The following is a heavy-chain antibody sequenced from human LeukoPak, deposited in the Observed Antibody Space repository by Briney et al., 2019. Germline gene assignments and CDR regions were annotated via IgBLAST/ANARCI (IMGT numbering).Heavy chain of an antibody. CDR1: GFTFSRYW. CDR2: IKQDGSEK. J-gene: IGHJ2*01. CDR3: ARGKIAVADSLEVWYFDL. V-gene: IGHV3-7*01. Sequence: GSLRLSCAASGFTFSRYWMSWVRQAPGKGLEWVANIKQDGSEKYHVDSVKGRFTISRDNAKNSLYLQMNSLRAEDTAVYYCARGKIAVADSLEVWYFDLWGRGTLVTVSS. D-gene: IGHD6-19*01.